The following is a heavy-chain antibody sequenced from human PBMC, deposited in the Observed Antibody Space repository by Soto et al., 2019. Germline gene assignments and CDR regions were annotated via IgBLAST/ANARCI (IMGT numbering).Heavy chain of an antibody. CDR1: GGTFSSYT. CDR3: ARSQMTTVTNWFDP. J-gene: IGHJ5*02. CDR2: IIPILGIA. V-gene: IGHV1-69*02. Sequence: QVQLVQSGAEVKKPGSSVKVSCKASGGTFSSYTISWVRQAPGQGLEWMGRIIPILGIANYAQKFQGRVTITADKSTSPAYMELSSLRSEDTAVYYCARSQMTTVTNWFDPWGQGTLVTVSS. D-gene: IGHD4-17*01.